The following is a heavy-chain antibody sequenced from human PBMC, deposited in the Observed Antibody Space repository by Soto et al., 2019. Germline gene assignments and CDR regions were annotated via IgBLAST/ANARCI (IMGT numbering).Heavy chain of an antibody. CDR1: GGTFSTYT. Sequence: QVHLEQSGAEVKKPGSSVKVSCKAAGGTFSTYTLIWVRQAPGQGLEWMGRIIPMLTVTNSAQKFQGSLTLTADESTRTAFMELTSLTSYDTAVYYCSIGSWSAATVDVWGQGTMVTVSS. V-gene: IGHV1-69*02. CDR2: IIPMLTVT. CDR3: SIGSWSAATVDV. J-gene: IGHJ3*01. D-gene: IGHD2-15*01.